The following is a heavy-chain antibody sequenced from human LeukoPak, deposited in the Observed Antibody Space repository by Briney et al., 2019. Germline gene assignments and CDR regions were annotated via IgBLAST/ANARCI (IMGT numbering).Heavy chain of an antibody. CDR1: GFSLKTYN. CDR3: AKDRGDYDFWSGYYGEVNYYYGMDV. V-gene: IGHV3-23*01. J-gene: IGHJ6*02. Sequence: GGSLRLSCAASGFSLKTYNMNWVRQVPGKGLEWVSVISGSGDNTYYADSVKGRFTISRDNSKNMLYLQMNSLRAEDTAVYYCAKDRGDYDFWSGYYGEVNYYYGMDVWGQGTTVTVSS. D-gene: IGHD3-3*01. CDR2: ISGSGDNT.